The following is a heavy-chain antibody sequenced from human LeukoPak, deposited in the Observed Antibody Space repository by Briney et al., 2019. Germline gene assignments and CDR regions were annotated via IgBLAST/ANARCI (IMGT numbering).Heavy chain of an antibody. D-gene: IGHD6-19*01. J-gene: IGHJ4*02. Sequence: GGSLRLSCAASGFTFSSYEMNWVRQAPGKGLEWVSYISSSGSTIYYADSVKGRFTISRDNAKNSLFLQMNSLRAEDTAIYHCARDGRSGWYFWDYWGQGTLVTVSS. CDR2: ISSSGSTI. CDR3: ARDGRSGWYFWDY. V-gene: IGHV3-48*03. CDR1: GFTFSSYE.